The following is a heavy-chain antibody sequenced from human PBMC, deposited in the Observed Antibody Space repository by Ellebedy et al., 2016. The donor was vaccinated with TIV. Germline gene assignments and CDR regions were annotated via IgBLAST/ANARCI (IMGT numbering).Heavy chain of an antibody. V-gene: IGHV1-8*01. CDR1: GYTFTSFD. CDR3: ARAPLVIAARDYYYYYYYMDV. CDR2: MNPNSGNT. J-gene: IGHJ6*03. Sequence: ASVKVSXKATGYTFTSFDINWVRQATGQGLEWMGWMNPNSGNTGYAQKFQGRVTMTRNTSISTAYMELSSLTSEDTAVYYCARAPLVIAARDYYYYYYYMDVWGKGTTVTVSS. D-gene: IGHD6-6*01.